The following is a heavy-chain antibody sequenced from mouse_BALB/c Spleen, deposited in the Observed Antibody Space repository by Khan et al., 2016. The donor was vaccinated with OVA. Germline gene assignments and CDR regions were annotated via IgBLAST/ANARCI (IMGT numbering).Heavy chain of an antibody. CDR3: ARGLTTAPIFDY. CDR2: ITDGGSYT. J-gene: IGHJ2*01. V-gene: IGHV5-4*02. D-gene: IGHD1-2*01. CDR1: GFTFSDYY. Sequence: EVELVESGGGLVKPGGSLKLSCAASGFTFSDYYMYWVRQPPEKRLEWVATITDGGSYTYYPDSVQGRFTISRDNAKNNLYLQMGRRKSEDTARYYSARGLTTAPIFDYWGQGTTLTVSS.